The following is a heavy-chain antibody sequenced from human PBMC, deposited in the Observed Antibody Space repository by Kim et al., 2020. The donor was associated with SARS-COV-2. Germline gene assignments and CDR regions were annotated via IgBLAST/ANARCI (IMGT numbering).Heavy chain of an antibody. CDR2: ISSSSSYT. D-gene: IGHD3-16*01. V-gene: IGHV3-11*06. CDR1: GFTFSDYY. CDR3: ARWGSHLYYYGMDV. J-gene: IGHJ6*02. Sequence: GGSLRLSCAASGFTFSDYYMSWIRQAPGKGLEWVSYISSSSSYTNYADSVKGRFTISRDNAKNSLYLQMNSLRAEDTAVYYCARWGSHLYYYGMDVWGQGTTVTVSS.